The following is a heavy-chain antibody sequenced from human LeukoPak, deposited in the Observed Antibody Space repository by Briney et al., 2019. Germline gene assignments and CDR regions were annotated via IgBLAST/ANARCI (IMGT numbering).Heavy chain of an antibody. CDR1: GDSISGSSYY. V-gene: IGHV4-39*07. D-gene: IGHD2-2*01. CDR3: AREYCTTTICYPSGGYYDY. J-gene: IGHJ4*02. Sequence: SETLSLTCTVSGDSISGSSYYWGWIRQPPGKGLESIGSIYYSGSTYYSPSLKSRVTISVDTSKNQFSLKLDSVTAADTAVYYCAREYCTTTICYPSGGYYDYWGQGTLVTVSS. CDR2: IYYSGST.